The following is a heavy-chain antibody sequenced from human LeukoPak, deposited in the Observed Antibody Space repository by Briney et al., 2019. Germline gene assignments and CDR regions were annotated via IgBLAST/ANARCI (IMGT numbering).Heavy chain of an antibody. CDR2: ISGYNGDT. J-gene: IGHJ4*02. V-gene: IGHV1-18*01. CDR3: ARLTLYGSGSYYKD. CDR1: GYTFTSYG. D-gene: IGHD3-10*01. Sequence: SVKVSFKSSGYTFTSYGISWVRPAPSQELGWMGWISGYNGDTNYAQKFQGRVTMTTDTSTSTVYMDLRSLRSDDTAVYYCARLTLYGSGSYYKDWGQGTLVTVSS.